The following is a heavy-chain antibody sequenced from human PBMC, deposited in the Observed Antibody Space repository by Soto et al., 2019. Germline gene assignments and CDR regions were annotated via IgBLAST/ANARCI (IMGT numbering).Heavy chain of an antibody. Sequence: QVQLQESGPGLVKPSETLSLTCTVSGGSISNYYWSWVRQPPGKGLEWIGYIYDSGSTNYNPTHKSRVTISVDTSKNQFSLRLTSVTAADTAVYYCAAAPRYWGQGTLVTVSS. CDR3: AAAPRY. CDR1: GGSISNYY. J-gene: IGHJ4*02. CDR2: IYDSGST. V-gene: IGHV4-59*01. D-gene: IGHD2-15*01.